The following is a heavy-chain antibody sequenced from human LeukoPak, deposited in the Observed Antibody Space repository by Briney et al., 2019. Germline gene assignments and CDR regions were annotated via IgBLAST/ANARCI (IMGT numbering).Heavy chain of an antibody. Sequence: GGSLRLSCSASGFTFSSYAMHWVRQAPGKGLEYVSAIRSNGGSTYYADSVKGRFTISRDNSKNTLYLQMSSLRAEDTAVYYCVKGMEDYDILTGVLDVWGQGTTVTVSS. V-gene: IGHV3-64D*06. CDR3: VKGMEDYDILTGVLDV. CDR1: GFTFSSYA. CDR2: IRSNGGST. J-gene: IGHJ6*02. D-gene: IGHD3-9*01.